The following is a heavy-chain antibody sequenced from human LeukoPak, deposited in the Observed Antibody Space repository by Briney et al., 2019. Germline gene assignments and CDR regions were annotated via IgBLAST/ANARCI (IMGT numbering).Heavy chain of an antibody. D-gene: IGHD3-16*01. Sequence: ASVKVSCKASGYTFTSYGISWVRQAPGPGLEWVGRINPNSGGTNYAQNFQDRVTMTRDTSIRTAYMELSRLRFDDTAVYYCATMDGGESYWGQGTLVTVSS. J-gene: IGHJ4*02. V-gene: IGHV1-2*02. CDR1: GYTFTSYG. CDR2: INPNSGGT. CDR3: ATMDGGESY.